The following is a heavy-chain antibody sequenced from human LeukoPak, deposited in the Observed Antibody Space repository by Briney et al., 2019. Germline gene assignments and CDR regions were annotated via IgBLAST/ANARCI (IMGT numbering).Heavy chain of an antibody. CDR1: GGSISSHY. CDR2: IYYSGST. D-gene: IGHD2-2*01. V-gene: IGHV4-59*11. Sequence: SETLSLTCTVSGGSISSHYWSWIRQPPGKGLEWIGYIYYSGSTNYNPSLKSRVTISVDTSKNQFSLKLSSVAAADTAVYYCARVFLGYCSSTSCAGSTAFDPWGQGTLVTVSS. CDR3: ARVFLGYCSSTSCAGSTAFDP. J-gene: IGHJ5*02.